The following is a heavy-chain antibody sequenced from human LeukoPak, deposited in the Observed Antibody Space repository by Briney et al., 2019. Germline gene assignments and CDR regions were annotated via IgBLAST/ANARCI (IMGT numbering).Heavy chain of an antibody. Sequence: ASVKVSCKASGYTFTSYDINWVRQATGQGLEWLGWMNTNTGNPTYAQGFTGRFVFSLDTSVSTAYLQISSLKAEDTAVYYCARNGRAVAGRRVAFDIWGQGTMVTVSS. CDR1: GYTFTSYD. J-gene: IGHJ3*02. CDR2: MNTNTGNP. CDR3: ARNGRAVAGRRVAFDI. V-gene: IGHV7-4-1*02. D-gene: IGHD6-19*01.